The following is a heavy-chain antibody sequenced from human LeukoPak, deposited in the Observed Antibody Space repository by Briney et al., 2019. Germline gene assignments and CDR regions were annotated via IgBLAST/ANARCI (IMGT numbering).Heavy chain of an antibody. CDR1: GFTFDDYA. D-gene: IGHD2-15*01. CDR3: APSPSFGYCSGGSCRGGFDP. Sequence: QPGRSLRLSCAASGFTFDDYAMHWVRQAPGKGLEWVSGISWNSGSIGYADSVRGRFTISRDNAKNSLYLQMNSLRAEDTALYYCAPSPSFGYCSGGSCRGGFDPWGQGTLVTVSS. V-gene: IGHV3-9*01. J-gene: IGHJ5*02. CDR2: ISWNSGSI.